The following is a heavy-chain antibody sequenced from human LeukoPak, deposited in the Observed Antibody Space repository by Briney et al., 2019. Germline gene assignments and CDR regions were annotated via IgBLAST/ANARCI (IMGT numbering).Heavy chain of an antibody. D-gene: IGHD2-15*01. Sequence: GGSLRLSCAASGFTFSSYGMHWVRQAPGKGLEWVSSIISSSSYIYYADSVKGRFTISRDNAKNSLYLQMNSLRAEDTAVYYCARDSYCSGGSCYSRGLDYWGQGTLVTVSS. J-gene: IGHJ4*02. CDR2: IISSSSYI. CDR1: GFTFSSYG. V-gene: IGHV3-21*01. CDR3: ARDSYCSGGSCYSRGLDY.